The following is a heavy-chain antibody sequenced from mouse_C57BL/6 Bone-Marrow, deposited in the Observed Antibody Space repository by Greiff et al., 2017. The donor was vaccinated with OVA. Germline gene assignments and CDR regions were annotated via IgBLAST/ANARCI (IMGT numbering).Heavy chain of an antibody. Sequence: DVMLVESGGGLVKPGGSLKLSCAASGFTFSDYGMHWVRQAPEKGLEWVAYISSGSSTIYYADTVKGRFTISRDNSKNTLFLQMTSLRSEATAMYYCARDYYGSSPYAMDDWGQGASVTVSS. J-gene: IGHJ4*01. CDR2: ISSGSSTI. CDR1: GFTFSDYG. D-gene: IGHD1-1*01. V-gene: IGHV5-17*01. CDR3: ARDYYGSSPYAMDD.